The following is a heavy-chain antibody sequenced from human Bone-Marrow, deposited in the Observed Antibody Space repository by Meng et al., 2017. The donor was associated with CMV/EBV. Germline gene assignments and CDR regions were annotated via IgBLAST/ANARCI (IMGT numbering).Heavy chain of an antibody. CDR2: IYHSGNS. CDR1: GYSISSGYY. J-gene: IGHJ4*02. Sequence: SETLSLTCTVSGYSISSGYYWGWIRQPPGKGLEWIGSIYHSGNSYYNPSLKSRVTISVDTSKNQFSPKLRSVTAADTAVYYCARAEYFYDSSGLGRDPTYFDYWGRGTLVTVSS. CDR3: ARAEYFYDSSGLGRDPTYFDY. D-gene: IGHD3-22*01. V-gene: IGHV4-38-2*02.